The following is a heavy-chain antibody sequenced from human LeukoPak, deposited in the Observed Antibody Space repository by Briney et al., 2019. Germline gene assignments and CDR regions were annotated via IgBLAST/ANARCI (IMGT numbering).Heavy chain of an antibody. CDR3: AREQFSHTSNYFDN. CDR2: ISADGGST. J-gene: IGHJ4*02. Sequence: GGCLRLSCAASGFMFYDYAMHWVRQAPGKGLEWVSLISADGGSTFDADSVKGRFTISRDNNNNSLCLQMNSLTTEDTAFYYCAREQFSHTSNYFDNWGQGLLVTVSS. D-gene: IGHD3-9*01. CDR1: GFMFYDYA. V-gene: IGHV3-43*02.